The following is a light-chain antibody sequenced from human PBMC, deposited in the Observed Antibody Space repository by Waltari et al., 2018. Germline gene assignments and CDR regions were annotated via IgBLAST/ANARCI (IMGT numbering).Light chain of an antibody. CDR1: ALPNQY. V-gene: IGLV3-25*03. CDR2: KDR. CDR3: QSTDSSGTSVV. J-gene: IGLJ2*01. Sequence: SYELTQPPSVSVSPGQTARITCPGDALPNQYAYWYQQKPGQAPVVVIFKDRGRPSGFPERFSGSTSGTTVTLAISGVQAEDEADYYCQSTDSSGTSVVFGGGTKLTVL.